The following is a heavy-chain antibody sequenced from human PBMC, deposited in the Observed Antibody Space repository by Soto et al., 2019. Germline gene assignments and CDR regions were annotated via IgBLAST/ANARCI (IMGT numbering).Heavy chain of an antibody. Sequence: AASVKVSCKASGSTFTGYYMHWVRQAPGQGLEWMGWINPNSGDTNYAQKFQGRVTMTRDTSISTAYMELSRLRSDDTAVYYCARDQGSGYYPYYYYYGMDVWGQGTTVTVSS. J-gene: IGHJ6*02. CDR3: ARDQGSGYYPYYYYYGMDV. CDR2: INPNSGDT. V-gene: IGHV1-2*02. D-gene: IGHD3-3*01. CDR1: GSTFTGYY.